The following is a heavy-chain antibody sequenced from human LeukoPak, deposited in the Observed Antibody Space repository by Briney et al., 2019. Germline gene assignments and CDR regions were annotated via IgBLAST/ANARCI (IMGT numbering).Heavy chain of an antibody. J-gene: IGHJ4*02. V-gene: IGHV3-64D*09. D-gene: IGHD2-8*01. CDR3: VKSGVAVYGIGHFDY. Sequence: GGSLRLSCSASGFSFSSFAMYWVRQVPGKGLEYVSSISSDGDSTKYAYSMKGRFTISRDNSKNTLFLQMSSLRPDDSALYYCVKSGVAVYGIGHFDYWGQGTLVTVSS. CDR1: GFSFSSFA. CDR2: ISSDGDST.